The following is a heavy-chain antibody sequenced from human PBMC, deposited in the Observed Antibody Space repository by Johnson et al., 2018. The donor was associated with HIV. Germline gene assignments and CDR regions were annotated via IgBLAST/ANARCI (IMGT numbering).Heavy chain of an antibody. D-gene: IGHD1-26*01. J-gene: IGHJ3*02. CDR2: ISPDESKT. CDR1: GFSFSNYW. CDR3: ARELYAILGAFDI. V-gene: IGHV3-74*01. Sequence: VQVVESGGDLVQPGGSLRLSCVASGFSFSNYWMHWVRQAPGKGPVWVSRISPDESKTDYADSVKGRFTISRDNSKNSLYLQMNSLRAEDTALYYCARELYAILGAFDIWGQGTMVIVSS.